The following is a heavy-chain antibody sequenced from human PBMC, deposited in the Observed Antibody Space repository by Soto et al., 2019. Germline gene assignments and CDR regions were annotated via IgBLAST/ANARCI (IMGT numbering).Heavy chain of an antibody. CDR3: AHPRGYGVFDAVDI. Sequence: GGSLRLSCAASGFTFSSYAMSWVSQAPGKGLEWVSAISGSGGSTYYADSVKGRFTISRDNSKNTLYLQMNSLRAEDTAVYYCAHPRGYGVFDAVDIWGQGTMVTVSS. D-gene: IGHD4-17*01. CDR2: ISGSGGST. J-gene: IGHJ3*02. V-gene: IGHV3-23*01. CDR1: GFTFSSYA.